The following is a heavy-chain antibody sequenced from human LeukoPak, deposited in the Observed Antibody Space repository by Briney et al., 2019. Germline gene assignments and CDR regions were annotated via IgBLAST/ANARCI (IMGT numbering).Heavy chain of an antibody. V-gene: IGHV4-59*01. CDR2: IYHSGST. CDR3: ARAVRNNYYYYYMDV. Sequence: SETLSLTCSVSGGSIRSNYWNWIRQPPGKGLEWIVYIYHSGSTNYNPSLKSRVTISVDTSKNQFSLKLNSVTAADTAVYFCARAVRNNYYYYYMDVWGKGTTVTVSS. J-gene: IGHJ6*03. CDR1: GGSIRSNY.